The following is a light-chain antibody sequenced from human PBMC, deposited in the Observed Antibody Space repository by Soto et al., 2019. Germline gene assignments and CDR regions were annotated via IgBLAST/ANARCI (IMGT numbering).Light chain of an antibody. Sequence: DIQMTQSPSSLSASVGDRVTTTCRASQSISSYLNWYQQKPGKAPKLLIYAASSLQSGVPSRFSGSGSGTDFTLTISSLQPEDFATYYCQQSYSFTFGQGTRLEIK. CDR3: QQSYSFT. V-gene: IGKV1-39*01. J-gene: IGKJ5*01. CDR2: AAS. CDR1: QSISSY.